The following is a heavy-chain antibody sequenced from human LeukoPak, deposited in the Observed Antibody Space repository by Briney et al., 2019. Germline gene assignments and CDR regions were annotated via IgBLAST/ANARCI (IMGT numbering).Heavy chain of an antibody. J-gene: IGHJ4*02. CDR3: SSSQTLRRIDY. Sequence: SETLSLTCTVYGDSISDDCWSWIRQPPGKGLEWVGCIFFTGRANYSASVKRRVTRPLDTSKNPISLQFTSLATLDSAVNSSSSSQTLRRIDYWGQGTLVTVTS. V-gene: IGHV4-59*01. CDR1: GDSISDDC. CDR2: IFFTGRA. D-gene: IGHD3-3*01.